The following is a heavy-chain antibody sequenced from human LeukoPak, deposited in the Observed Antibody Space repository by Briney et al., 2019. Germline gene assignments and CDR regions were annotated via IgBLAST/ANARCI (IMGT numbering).Heavy chain of an antibody. CDR2: IYTSGST. CDR1: GGSISSGDYY. J-gene: IGHJ4*02. Sequence: SQTLSLTCTVSGGSISSGDYYWSWIRQPAGKGLEWIGRIYTSGSTNYNPSLKSRVTMSVDTSKNQFSLKLSSVTAADTAMYYCARGDEWELLHYWGQGTLVTVSS. D-gene: IGHD1-26*01. CDR3: ARGDEWELLHY. V-gene: IGHV4-61*02.